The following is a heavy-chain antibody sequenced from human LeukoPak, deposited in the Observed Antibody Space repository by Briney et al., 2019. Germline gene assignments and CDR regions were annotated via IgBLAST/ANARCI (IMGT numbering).Heavy chain of an antibody. CDR1: GFIFRTYA. Sequence: PGGSLRLSCAASGFIFRTYAMHWVRQAPGKGPEWVAIISYDGSNKYYADSVKGRFTISRDNSKNTLYLQMNSLRAEDTAVYYCARVSPPDSSGFLLDYWGQGTLVTVSS. J-gene: IGHJ4*02. V-gene: IGHV3-30*04. CDR2: ISYDGSNK. D-gene: IGHD3-22*01. CDR3: ARVSPPDSSGFLLDY.